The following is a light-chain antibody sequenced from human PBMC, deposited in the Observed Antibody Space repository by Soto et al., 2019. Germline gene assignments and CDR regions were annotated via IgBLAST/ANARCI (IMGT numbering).Light chain of an antibody. J-gene: IGLJ3*02. V-gene: IGLV1-51*02. Sequence: QSVLTQPPSVSAAPGQKVTISCSGSSSNIGVNYVSWYQQLPGTAPKLLIYESNKRPSGIPDRFSGSKSGTSATLGITGLQTGDEADYYCGAWDNGLSTWLFGGGTQLTVL. CDR3: GAWDNGLSTWL. CDR1: SSNIGVNY. CDR2: ESN.